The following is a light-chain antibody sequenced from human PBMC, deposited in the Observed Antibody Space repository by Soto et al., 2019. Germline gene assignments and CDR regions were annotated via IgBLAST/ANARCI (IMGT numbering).Light chain of an antibody. Sequence: QSALTRPPSASGSPGQSVAISCTGTSSDVGGYNYVSWYQQHPGEAPKLMIYEVNKRPSGVPDRFSGSKSGNTASLTVSGLQAEDEADYYCSSYAGSSNVFGTGTKLTVL. CDR2: EVN. CDR3: SSYAGSSNV. CDR1: SSDVGGYNY. J-gene: IGLJ1*01. V-gene: IGLV2-8*01.